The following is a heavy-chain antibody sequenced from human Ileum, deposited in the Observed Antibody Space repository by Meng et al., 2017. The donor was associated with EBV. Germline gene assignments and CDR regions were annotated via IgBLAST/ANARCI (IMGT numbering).Heavy chain of an antibody. J-gene: IGHJ4*02. CDR3: ARIAGSGWNFDY. CDR2: LSGYNGNA. CDR1: VYTFNSYG. D-gene: IGHD6-19*01. Sequence: VDSGTCVKSPGAPVEVCFRPSVYTFNSYGIPWVRRAPGEGLGGMGWLSGYNGNANYAQKLQGRVTMTTDTSTSTVYMELRSLRSEDTAVYYCARIAGSGWNFDYWGQGTLVTVSS. V-gene: IGHV1-18*01.